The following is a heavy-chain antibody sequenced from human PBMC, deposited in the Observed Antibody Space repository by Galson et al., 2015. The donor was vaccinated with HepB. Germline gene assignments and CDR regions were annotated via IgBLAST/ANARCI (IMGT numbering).Heavy chain of an antibody. V-gene: IGHV3-33*01. CDR1: GFTFSSYG. Sequence: SLRLSCAASGFTFSSYGMHWVRQAPGKGLEWVAVIWYDGSNKYYADSVKGRFTISRDNSKNTLYLQMNSLRAEDTAVYYCARDGQDGDYEYWYFDLWGRGTLVTVSS. D-gene: IGHD4-17*01. CDR3: ARDGQDGDYEYWYFDL. J-gene: IGHJ2*01. CDR2: IWYDGSNK.